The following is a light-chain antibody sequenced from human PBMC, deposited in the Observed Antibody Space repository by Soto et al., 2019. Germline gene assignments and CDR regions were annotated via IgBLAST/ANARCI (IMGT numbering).Light chain of an antibody. CDR1: SNDDGSYNL. V-gene: IGLV2-23*01. CDR3: CSYAGSNTHVV. CDR2: EGT. J-gene: IGLJ2*01. Sequence: QSALTQPASVSGSPGQSITISCTGTSNDDGSYNLVSWYQQHPGKAPKVMIYEGTKRPSGVSNRFSGSKSGNTASLTISGLQAEDEADYYCCSYAGSNTHVVFGGGTKLTVL.